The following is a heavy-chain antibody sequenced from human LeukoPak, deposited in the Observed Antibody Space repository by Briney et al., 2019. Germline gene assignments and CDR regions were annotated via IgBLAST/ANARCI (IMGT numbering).Heavy chain of an antibody. Sequence: ASVKVSCKASGYTFTGYYMHWVRQAPGQGLEWMGWINPNSGGTNYAQKFQGRVTMTRDTSISTAYMELTRLRSDDAAIYYCASVVGARRGDAFDIWGRGTMVTVSS. CDR3: ASVVGARRGDAFDI. D-gene: IGHD1-26*01. CDR1: GYTFTGYY. CDR2: INPNSGGT. V-gene: IGHV1-2*02. J-gene: IGHJ3*02.